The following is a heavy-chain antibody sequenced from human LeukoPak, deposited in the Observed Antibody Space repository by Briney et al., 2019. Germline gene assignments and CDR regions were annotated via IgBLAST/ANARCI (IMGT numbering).Heavy chain of an antibody. V-gene: IGHV4-34*01. CDR1: GGSFSGYY. CDR2: INHSGST. CDR3: ARGLAQNY. J-gene: IGHJ4*02. Sequence: SETLSLTCAVYGGSFSGYYWSWIRQPPGKGLEWIGEINHSGSTNYNPSLKSRVTISVDTSKNQFSLKRSSVTAADTAVYYCARGLAQNYWGQGTLVSVSS.